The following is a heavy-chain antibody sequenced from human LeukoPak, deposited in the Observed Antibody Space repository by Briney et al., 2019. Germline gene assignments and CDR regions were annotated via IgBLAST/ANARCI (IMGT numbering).Heavy chain of an antibody. V-gene: IGHV4-34*08. D-gene: IGHD6-6*01. Sequence: GSLRLSCAASGFTFSSYAMSWVRQPPGKGLEWIGEINHSGSTNYNPSLKSRVTISVDTSKNQFSLKLSSVTAADTAVYYCALIGYSSSSSTWFDPWGQGTLVTVSS. J-gene: IGHJ5*02. CDR3: ALIGYSSSSSTWFDP. CDR2: INHSGST. CDR1: GFTFSSYA.